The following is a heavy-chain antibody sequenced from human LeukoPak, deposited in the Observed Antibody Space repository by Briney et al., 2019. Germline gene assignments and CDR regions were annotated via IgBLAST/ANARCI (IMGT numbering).Heavy chain of an antibody. V-gene: IGHV3-23*01. CDR1: GFTFRNYA. Sequence: GGSLRLSCAASGFTFRNYAMSWVRQAPGKGLEWVSAISGSGGDTLYADSVKGRFTISRDNSKSTLYLQMNSLRAEDTAVYYCATSVTGYSSPFDYGGQGTLVTAS. CDR2: ISGSGGDT. CDR3: ATSVTGYSSPFDY. J-gene: IGHJ4*02. D-gene: IGHD6-13*01.